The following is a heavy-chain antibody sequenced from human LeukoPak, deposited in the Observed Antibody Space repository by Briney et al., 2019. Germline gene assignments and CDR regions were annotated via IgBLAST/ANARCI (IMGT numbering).Heavy chain of an antibody. CDR2: IYSGDRT. V-gene: IGHV3-53*01. Sequence: GGSLRLSCAASGFIVSRNYINWVRQAPGKGLEWISIIYSGDRTYYVDSVKGRFTISRDNSKNTVYLQMNSLRAEDTAVYYCARSHCSSTSCWGDYYYYGMDVWGQGTTVTVSS. CDR1: GFIVSRNY. CDR3: ARSHCSSTSCWGDYYYYGMDV. J-gene: IGHJ6*02. D-gene: IGHD2-2*01.